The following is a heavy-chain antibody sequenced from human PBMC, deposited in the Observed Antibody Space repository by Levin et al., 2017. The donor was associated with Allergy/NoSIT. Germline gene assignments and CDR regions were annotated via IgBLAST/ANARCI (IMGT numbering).Heavy chain of an antibody. CDR2: IYYSGST. CDR3: ARSRGYGDYGRYFDL. CDR1: GGSISTSSYY. J-gene: IGHJ2*01. Sequence: PSETLSLTCTVSGGSISTSSYYWGWIRQPPGKGLEWIGSIYYSGSTYYNPSLKSRVTISLDTSKNRFSLKLTSVTAADRAVYYCARSRGYGDYGRYFDLWGRGTLVTVSS. V-gene: IGHV4-39*07. D-gene: IGHD4-17*01.